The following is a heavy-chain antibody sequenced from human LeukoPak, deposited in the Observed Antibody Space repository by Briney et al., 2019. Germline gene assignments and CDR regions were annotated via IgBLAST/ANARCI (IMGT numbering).Heavy chain of an antibody. CDR1: GFTFSSYG. CDR3: ARDTPQIAARKGYGMDV. CDR2: IWYDGSNK. V-gene: IGHV3-33*08. D-gene: IGHD6-13*01. Sequence: TGGSLRLSCAASGFTFSSYGMHWVRQAPGKGLEWVAVIWYDGSNKYYADSVKGRFTISRDNSKNTLYLQMNSLRAEDTAVYYCARDTPQIAARKGYGMDVWGQGTTVTVSS. J-gene: IGHJ6*02.